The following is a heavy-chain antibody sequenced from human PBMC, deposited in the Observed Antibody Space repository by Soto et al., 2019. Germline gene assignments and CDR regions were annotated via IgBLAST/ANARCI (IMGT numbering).Heavy chain of an antibody. V-gene: IGHV1-69*01. Sequence: QVQLVQSGAEVKKPGSSVKVSCKASGGTFSSYAISWVRQAPGQGLEWMGGIIGLFGTTNYAQKFEGRITITAEEITSTAYMELSSLRSDDTAVYYCARGHYYYHSCLDYWGQGTLVTVSP. CDR3: ARGHYYYHSCLDY. D-gene: IGHD3-22*01. CDR2: IIGLFGTT. CDR1: GGTFSSYA. J-gene: IGHJ4*02.